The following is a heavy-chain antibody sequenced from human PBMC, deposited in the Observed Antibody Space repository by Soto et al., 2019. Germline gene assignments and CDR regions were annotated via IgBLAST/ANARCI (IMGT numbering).Heavy chain of an antibody. CDR1: GYTITRCG. Sequence: ASSKVSCKTSGYTITRCGGSWVRQAAGQGLEWMGWISGYNGNTKEAHKFEGRVILTTDTAANTAHMELRSLTSNDTAVYYCARGSAYSTPWSFDSWGQGTLVTVSS. V-gene: IGHV1-18*01. J-gene: IGHJ4*02. D-gene: IGHD2-8*01. CDR3: ARGSAYSTPWSFDS. CDR2: ISGYNGNT.